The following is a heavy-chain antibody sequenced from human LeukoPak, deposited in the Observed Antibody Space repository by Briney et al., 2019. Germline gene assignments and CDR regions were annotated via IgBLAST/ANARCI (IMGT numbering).Heavy chain of an antibody. J-gene: IGHJ6*03. V-gene: IGHV1-18*01. Sequence: GASVKVSCKASGYAFTTYYIHWVRQAPGQGLEWMGWISAYNGNTNYAQKLQGRVTMTTDTSTSTAYMELRSLRSDDTAVYYCARGMLEDYYYYMDVWGKGTTVTVSS. CDR2: ISAYNGNT. CDR3: ARGMLEDYYYYMDV. D-gene: IGHD2-8*01. CDR1: GYAFTTYY.